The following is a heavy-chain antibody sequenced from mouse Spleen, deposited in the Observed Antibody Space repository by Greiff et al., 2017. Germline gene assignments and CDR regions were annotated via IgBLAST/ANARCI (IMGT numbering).Heavy chain of an antibody. D-gene: IGHD2-4*01. CDR3: ARRQGVYYDYDRWYFDV. V-gene: IGHV5-6*01. Sequence: EVQLVESGGDLVKPGGSLKLSCAASGFTFSSYGMSWVRQTPDKRLEWVATISSGGSYTYYPDSVKGRFTISRDNAKNTLYLQMSSLKSEDTAMYYCARRQGVYYDYDRWYFDVWGTGTTVTVSS. CDR1: GFTFSSYG. J-gene: IGHJ1*03. CDR2: ISSGGSYT.